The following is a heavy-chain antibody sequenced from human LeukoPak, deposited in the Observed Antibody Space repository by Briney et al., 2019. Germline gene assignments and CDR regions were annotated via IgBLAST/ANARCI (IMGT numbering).Heavy chain of an antibody. V-gene: IGHV3-66*01. CDR1: GFTFSNHI. CDR2: IYSGGST. Sequence: GGSLRLSCAASGFTFSNHIMNWVRQAPGKGLEWVSVIYSGGSTYYADSVKGRFTISRDNSKNTLYLQMNSLRAEDTAVYYCASMKYYYDSSGVSDYWGQGTLVTVSS. CDR3: ASMKYYYDSSGVSDY. D-gene: IGHD3-22*01. J-gene: IGHJ4*02.